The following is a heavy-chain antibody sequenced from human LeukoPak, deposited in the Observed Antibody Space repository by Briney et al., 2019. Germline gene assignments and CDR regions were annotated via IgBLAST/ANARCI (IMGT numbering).Heavy chain of an antibody. CDR2: MNPNSGNT. D-gene: IGHD3-9*01. V-gene: IGHV1-8*01. Sequence: ASVKVSCKASGYTFTSYDINWVRQATGQGLEWMGWMNPNSGNTGYAQKFQGRVTMTRNTSISTAYMELSSLRSEDTAVYYYVLRYFDWLFNYGMDVWGQGTTVTVSS. CDR3: VLRYFDWLFNYGMDV. J-gene: IGHJ6*02. CDR1: GYTFTSYD.